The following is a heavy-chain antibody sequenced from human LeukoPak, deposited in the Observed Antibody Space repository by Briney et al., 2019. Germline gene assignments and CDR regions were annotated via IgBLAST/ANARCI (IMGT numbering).Heavy chain of an antibody. CDR3: VRIYCTSTSCYGDSYYGMDV. CDR1: GDSISSSRHS. V-gene: IGHV4-39*01. D-gene: IGHD2-2*01. J-gene: IGHJ6*02. CDR2: ISYSGST. Sequence: PSETLSLPCTVSGDSISSSRHSWGWIRQPPGKGLEWIGSISYSGSTYYNPSLKTRVTMSVDTSENQFSLKLSSVTAADSTVYYCVRIYCTSTSCYGDSYYGMDVWGQGTTVTVSS.